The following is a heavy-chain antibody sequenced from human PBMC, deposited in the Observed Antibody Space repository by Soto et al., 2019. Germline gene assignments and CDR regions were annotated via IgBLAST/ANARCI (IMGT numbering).Heavy chain of an antibody. J-gene: IGHJ4*02. CDR1: GGSISSGDYY. D-gene: IGHD3-22*01. CDR3: ASDSSGSRNGY. Sequence: SETLSLTCTVSGGSISSGDYYWSWIRQPPGKGLEWIGYIYYSGSTYYNPSLKSRVTISVDTSKNQFSLKLSSVTAADTAVYYCASDSSGSRNGYWGQGTLVTVSS. CDR2: IYYSGST. V-gene: IGHV4-30-4*01.